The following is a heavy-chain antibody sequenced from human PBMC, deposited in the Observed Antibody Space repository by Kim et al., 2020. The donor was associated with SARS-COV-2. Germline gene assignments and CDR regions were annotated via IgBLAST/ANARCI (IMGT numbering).Heavy chain of an antibody. CDR3: TTDPTKDKYYYYGMDV. CDR2: IKSKTDGGTT. CDR1: GFTFSNAW. V-gene: IGHV3-15*01. J-gene: IGHJ6*02. Sequence: GGSLRLTCAASGFTFSNAWMSWVRQAPGKGLEWVGRIKSKTDGGTTDYAAPVKGRFTISRDDSKNTLYLQMNSLKTEDTAVYYCTTDPTKDKYYYYGMDVWGQGTTVTVSS.